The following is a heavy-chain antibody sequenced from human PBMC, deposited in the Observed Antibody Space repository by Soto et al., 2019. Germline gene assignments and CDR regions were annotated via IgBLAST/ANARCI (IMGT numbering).Heavy chain of an antibody. CDR2: INHSGST. CDR3: ARGHLVVVAATFNWFDP. V-gene: IGHV4-34*01. D-gene: IGHD2-15*01. Sequence: QVQLQQWGAGLLKPSETLSLTCAVYGGSFSGYYWSWIRQPPGKGLEWIGEINHSGSTNYNPSLKSRVTISVDTSKNQFSLKLSSVTAADTAVYYCARGHLVVVAATFNWFDPWGQGTLVTVSS. J-gene: IGHJ5*02. CDR1: GGSFSGYY.